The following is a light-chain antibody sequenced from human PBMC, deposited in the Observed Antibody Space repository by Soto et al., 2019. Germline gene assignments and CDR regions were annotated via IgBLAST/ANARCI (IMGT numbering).Light chain of an antibody. CDR1: QSVSTNY. CDR2: ATS. Sequence: EIVLTQSPGTLSLSPGDRVTLSCRASQSVSTNYFSWYQQKPGQAPRLLIHATSSRAVGIPDRFSGSGSGTDFTLTISRLEPEDFAMYYCHQYGDYNSPRYSFGQGTRLEI. J-gene: IGKJ2*03. V-gene: IGKV3-20*01. CDR3: HQYGDYNSPRYS.